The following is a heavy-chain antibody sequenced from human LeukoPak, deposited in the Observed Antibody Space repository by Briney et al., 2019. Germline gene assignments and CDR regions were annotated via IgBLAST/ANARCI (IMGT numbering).Heavy chain of an antibody. Sequence: GGSLRLTCAASGFTFSNYWMHWVRQTPGKGLVGVSRINSDGGNTNYADSVKGRFTVSRDNAKNTLYLQINSLRVEDTALYYCVRGGSSVSFDYWGQGTLVAVSS. V-gene: IGHV3-74*01. D-gene: IGHD3-10*01. J-gene: IGHJ4*02. CDR2: INSDGGNT. CDR3: VRGGSSVSFDY. CDR1: GFTFSNYW.